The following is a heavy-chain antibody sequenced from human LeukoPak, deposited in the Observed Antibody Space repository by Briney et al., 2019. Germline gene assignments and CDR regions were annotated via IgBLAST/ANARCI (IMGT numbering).Heavy chain of an antibody. CDR3: ARDRLRDAFDI. CDR1: GFSFSTYS. Sequence: GGSLRLSCAASGFSFSTYSMNWVRQAPGKGLEWVSVIYSGGSTYYADSVKGRFTISRDNSKNTLYLQMNSLRAEDTAVYYCARDRLRDAFDIWGQGTMVTVSS. CDR2: IYSGGST. V-gene: IGHV3-66*01. J-gene: IGHJ3*02. D-gene: IGHD5-12*01.